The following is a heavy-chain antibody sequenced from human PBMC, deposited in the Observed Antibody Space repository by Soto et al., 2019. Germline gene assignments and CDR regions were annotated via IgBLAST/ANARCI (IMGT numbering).Heavy chain of an antibody. D-gene: IGHD6-13*01. V-gene: IGHV3-23*01. CDR1: GLTFSNYA. CDR2: ISGSGGST. J-gene: IGHJ4*02. CDR3: AKGQAATGIYYFDY. Sequence: GGSLRLSCAASGLTFSNYAMSWVRQAPGKGLEWVSGISGSGGSTYYADSVKGRFTISRDNSKNTLHLQMNSLRAEDTAVYYCAKGQAATGIYYFDYWGQGTLVTVSS.